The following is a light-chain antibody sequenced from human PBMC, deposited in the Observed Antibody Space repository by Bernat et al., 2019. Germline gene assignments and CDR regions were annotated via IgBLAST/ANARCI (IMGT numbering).Light chain of an antibody. J-gene: IGKJ5*01. Sequence: DIQMTQSPSSLSASVGDRVTITCQASQDISNYLNWYQQRPGKAPTLLIYDASNLKTGVPSRFSGSGSGTDFSFTISSLQPEDIATYFCQQYDDLPITFGQGTRLELK. CDR2: DAS. CDR1: QDISNY. V-gene: IGKV1-33*01. CDR3: QQYDDLPIT.